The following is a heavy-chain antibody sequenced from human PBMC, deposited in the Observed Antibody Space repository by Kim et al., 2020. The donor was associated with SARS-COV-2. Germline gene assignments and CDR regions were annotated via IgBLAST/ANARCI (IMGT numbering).Heavy chain of an antibody. V-gene: IGHV4-39*01. J-gene: IGHJ6*02. CDR2: IYYSGST. CDR3: ARSLPIVVVPAAQYYYYGMDV. Sequence: SETLSLTCTVSGGSISSSSYYWGWIRQPPGKGLEWIGSIYYSGSTYYNPSLKSRVTISVDTSKNQFSLKLSSVTAADTAVYYCARSLPIVVVPAAQYYYYGMDVWGQGTTVTVSS. CDR1: GGSISSSSYY. D-gene: IGHD2-2*01.